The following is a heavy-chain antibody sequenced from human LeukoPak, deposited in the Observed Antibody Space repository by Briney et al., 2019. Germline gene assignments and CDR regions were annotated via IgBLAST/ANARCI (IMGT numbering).Heavy chain of an antibody. Sequence: PSETLSLTCTVSGGSIDSYYWSCVRQPPGKGLEWIGYIYYTGSTENHPPLKRRVTISLDTYKHQFSLKLTSVTAADTAVYYCGRVSQSAEYYFDYWGQGNLVSVSS. J-gene: IGHJ4*02. CDR3: GRVSQSAEYYFDY. V-gene: IGHV4-59*01. CDR2: IYYTGST. CDR1: GGSIDSYY.